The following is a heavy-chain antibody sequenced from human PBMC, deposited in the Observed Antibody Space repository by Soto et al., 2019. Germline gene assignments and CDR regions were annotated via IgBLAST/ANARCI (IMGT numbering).Heavy chain of an antibody. Sequence: EVQLVESGGGLVQPGGSLRLSCAASGFTFSSYSMNWVRQAPGKGLEWVSYISSSSSTIYYADSVKGRFTISRDNAKNSLYLQMNSLRDEDTAVYYCAREGDIDSRFSYYYYGMDVWGQGTTVTVSS. CDR1: GFTFSSYS. D-gene: IGHD2-15*01. J-gene: IGHJ6*02. V-gene: IGHV3-48*02. CDR2: ISSSSSTI. CDR3: AREGDIDSRFSYYYYGMDV.